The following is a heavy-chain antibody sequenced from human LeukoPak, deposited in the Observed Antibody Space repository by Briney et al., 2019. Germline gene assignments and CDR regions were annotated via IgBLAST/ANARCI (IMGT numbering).Heavy chain of an antibody. J-gene: IGHJ1*01. V-gene: IGHV3-30*18. CDR3: AKDQDYALSPAQH. Sequence: LAGGSLRLSCAASGFTFSSYGMHWVRQAPGKGLEWVAVISYDGSNKYYADSVKGRFTISRDNSKNTLYLQMNSLRAEDTAVYYCAKDQDYALSPAQHWGQGTLVTVSS. D-gene: IGHD4-17*01. CDR2: ISYDGSNK. CDR1: GFTFSSYG.